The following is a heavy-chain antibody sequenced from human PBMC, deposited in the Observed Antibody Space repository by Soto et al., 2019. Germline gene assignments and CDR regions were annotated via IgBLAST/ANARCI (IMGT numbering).Heavy chain of an antibody. CDR2: ISSSAGST. V-gene: IGHV3-23*01. J-gene: IGHJ5*02. CDR3: AKDLRDPSFEP. Sequence: PGGSLRLSCVASGSPFSNNTMCWVRQAPGKGLERVSGISSSAGSTYYVDSVKGRFTISRDNSKNTLYLQMNNLRVEDTAVYYCAKDLRDPSFEPWGQGTLVTVSS. CDR1: GSPFSNNT.